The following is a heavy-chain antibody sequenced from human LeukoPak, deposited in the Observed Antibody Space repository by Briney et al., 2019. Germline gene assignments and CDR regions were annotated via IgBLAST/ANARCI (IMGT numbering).Heavy chain of an antibody. CDR3: ATMGATNFDH. CDR2: INPNSGGT. D-gene: IGHD1-26*01. V-gene: IGHV1-2*02. Sequence: ASVKVSCKASGYTFTDYYMHWVRQAPGQGLEWLGWINPNSGGTSYAQKFQGRVTMTRDTSISTAYMEVGRLRSDDTAVYYCATMGATNFDHWGQGTLVTVSS. J-gene: IGHJ4*02. CDR1: GYTFTDYY.